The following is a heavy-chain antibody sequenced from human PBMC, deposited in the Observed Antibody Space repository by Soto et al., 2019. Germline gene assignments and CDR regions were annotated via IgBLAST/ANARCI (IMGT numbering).Heavy chain of an antibody. CDR1: GASVISCSSY. CDR2: IYNNETF. Sequence: PSETLSLTFSVSGASVISCSSYWSWIRQPPGKGLEWIGFIYNNETFTYNPSLKSPVTLSVDTSKHQFSLKLSSVTAADTAVYYCARVPLRYSSSHNFDSWGQGALVTVS. CDR3: ARVPLRYSSSHNFDS. V-gene: IGHV4-61*01. J-gene: IGHJ4*02. D-gene: IGHD6-19*01.